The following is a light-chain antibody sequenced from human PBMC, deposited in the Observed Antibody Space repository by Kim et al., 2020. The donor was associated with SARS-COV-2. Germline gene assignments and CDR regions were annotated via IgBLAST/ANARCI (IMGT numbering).Light chain of an antibody. CDR1: QSVCSY. J-gene: IGKJ4*01. CDR2: DAS. Sequence: LSPGERATLTCRASQSVCSYLAWYQQQPGQAPSLLIYDASNRATGIPARFSGSGSGTDFTLTISSLEPEDFAVYYCQHRINWPLTFGGGTKVDIK. V-gene: IGKV3-11*01. CDR3: QHRINWPLT.